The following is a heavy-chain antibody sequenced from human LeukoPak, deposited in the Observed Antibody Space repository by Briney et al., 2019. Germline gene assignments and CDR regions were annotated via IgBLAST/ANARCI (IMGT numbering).Heavy chain of an antibody. D-gene: IGHD2-8*01. J-gene: IGHJ6*03. CDR3: ARDIRSHNGPGGYYYYYMDV. CDR2: IYDSGRT. CDR1: GDSIRDSY. Sequence: SATLSLTCTVSGDSIRDSYFSWIRQPAGKGLEWIGRIYDSGRTNYSPSLKRRVTLSVDTSNNQFSLTLSSVTAADTAVYHCARDIRSHNGPGGYYYYYMDVWGEGTTVTVSS. V-gene: IGHV4-4*07.